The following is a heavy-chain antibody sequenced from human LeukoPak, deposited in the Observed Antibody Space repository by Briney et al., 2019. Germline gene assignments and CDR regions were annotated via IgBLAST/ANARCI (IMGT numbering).Heavy chain of an antibody. CDR1: GGSISSYY. CDR2: IYTSGST. CDR3: ARAPGGWELTRYYYYMDV. D-gene: IGHD1-26*01. J-gene: IGHJ6*03. Sequence: SETLSLTCTVSGGSISSYYWSWIRQPAGKGLEWIGRIYTSGSTNYNPSLKSRVTMSVDTSKNQFSLKLSSVTAADTAVYYCARAPGGWELTRYYYYMDVWGKGTTVTVSS. V-gene: IGHV4-4*07.